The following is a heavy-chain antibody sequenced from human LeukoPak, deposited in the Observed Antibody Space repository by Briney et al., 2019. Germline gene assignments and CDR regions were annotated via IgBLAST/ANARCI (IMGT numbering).Heavy chain of an antibody. Sequence: EASVKASCEASGYTFTGYYMHWVRQAPGQGLEWMGWINPKSGGTNYAQKFQGRVTMTRDTSISTAYMELSRLRSDDTAVYYCARGARATVTTYYFDYWGQGTLVTVSS. CDR3: ARGARATVTTYYFDY. CDR1: GYTFTGYY. J-gene: IGHJ4*02. D-gene: IGHD4-17*01. V-gene: IGHV1-2*02. CDR2: INPKSGGT.